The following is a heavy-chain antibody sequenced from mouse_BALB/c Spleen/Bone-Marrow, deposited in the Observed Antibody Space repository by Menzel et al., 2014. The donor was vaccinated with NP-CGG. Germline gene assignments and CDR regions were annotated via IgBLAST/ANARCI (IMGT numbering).Heavy chain of an antibody. CDR1: GYAFTNYL. CDR2: INPGSGAT. Sequence: VQLQQSGADLVRPGTSVKVSCKASGYAFTNYLIEWVKQRPGQGLEWIGVINPGSGATNYNEKFKGKATLSADKSSSTAYMQLSSLTSDDPAVYFCARKLGPSYAMDYWGQGTSVTVSS. CDR3: ARKLGPSYAMDY. V-gene: IGHV1-54*01. J-gene: IGHJ4*01. D-gene: IGHD4-1*01.